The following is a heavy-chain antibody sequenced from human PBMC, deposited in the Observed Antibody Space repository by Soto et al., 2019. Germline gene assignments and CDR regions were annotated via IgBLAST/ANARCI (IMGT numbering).Heavy chain of an antibody. J-gene: IGHJ6*01. CDR3: ARRKVLITTDSNSFYFAMDV. V-gene: IGHV4-39*01. Sequence: SEPQCLPSIFPEGSISAHSHYRSWIRPDPAGGLEWIASIYYSGTTYYNPSLQNRLTISADRAKNQVSLLLTSVTAADTAVYYWARRKVLITTDSNSFYFAMDVWGPGTPVTVSS. CDR1: EGSISAHSHY. D-gene: IGHD2-15*01. CDR2: IYYSGTT.